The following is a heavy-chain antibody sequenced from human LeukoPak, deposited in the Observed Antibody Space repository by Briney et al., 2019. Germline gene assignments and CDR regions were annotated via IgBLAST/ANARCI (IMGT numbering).Heavy chain of an antibody. J-gene: IGHJ4*02. D-gene: IGHD3-22*01. CDR1: GYTFTGYY. V-gene: IGHV1-2*02. CDR3: ARAPKILVVFPPTRDF. Sequence: ASVKVSCMTPGYTFTGYYMHWVPQAPGQGLEWMGWINPNTGGTNYAQKFQGRVTMTSDTSISTAYMELSSLRSDDTAMYYCARAPKILVVFPPTRDFWGQGTLVTVSS. CDR2: INPNTGGT.